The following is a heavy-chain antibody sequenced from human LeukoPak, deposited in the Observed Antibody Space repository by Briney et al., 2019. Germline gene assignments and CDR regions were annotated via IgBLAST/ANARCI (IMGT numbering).Heavy chain of an antibody. CDR2: IYPGDSDT. V-gene: IGHV5-51*01. J-gene: IGHJ6*03. Sequence: GESLKISCKGSGYSFTSYWIGWVRQMPGKGLEWMGIIYPGDSDTRYSPSFQGQVTISADKSISTAYLQWSSLKASDTAMYYCARGLVYCSSTSCSMLYYYYYMDVWGKGTTDTVSS. D-gene: IGHD2-2*01. CDR3: ARGLVYCSSTSCSMLYYYYYMDV. CDR1: GYSFTSYW.